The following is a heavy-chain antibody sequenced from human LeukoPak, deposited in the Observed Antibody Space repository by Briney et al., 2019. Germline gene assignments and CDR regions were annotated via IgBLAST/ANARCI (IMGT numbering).Heavy chain of an antibody. Sequence: PGGSLRLSCAASGFTFSNYAMSWVRQAPGKGLEWVSVISGSGDYTYYADSVKGRFAISRDNSKNTLYLQMNSLRAEDTAVYYCARTAAGTFFDYWGQGTLVTVSS. CDR2: ISGSGDYT. CDR3: ARTAAGTFFDY. D-gene: IGHD6-13*01. J-gene: IGHJ4*02. CDR1: GFTFSNYA. V-gene: IGHV3-23*01.